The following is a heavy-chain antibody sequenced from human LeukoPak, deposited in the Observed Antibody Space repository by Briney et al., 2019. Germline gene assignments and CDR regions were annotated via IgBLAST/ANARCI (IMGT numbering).Heavy chain of an antibody. D-gene: IGHD3-22*01. CDR3: ARGATYYYDSSGYSDY. CDR1: GFTFSSYD. V-gene: IGHV3-13*01. J-gene: IGHJ4*02. CDR2: IGTAGDT. Sequence: GGSLRLSCAASGFTFSSYDMHWVRQATGKGLEWVSAIGTAGDTYYPGSVKGRFTISRDNAKNSLYLQMNSLRDEDTAVYYCARGATYYYDSSGYSDYWGQGTLVTVSS.